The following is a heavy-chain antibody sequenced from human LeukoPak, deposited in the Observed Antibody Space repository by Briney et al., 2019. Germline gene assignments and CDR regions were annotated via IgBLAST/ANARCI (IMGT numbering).Heavy chain of an antibody. J-gene: IGHJ4*02. CDR3: AKDHYWSIDY. Sequence: GGSLRLSCAASGFDFSSNWMHWVRHAPGQGLVWVSRTKGDGISTNYADSVKGRFTISRDIAKNTLYLQMNSLRAEDTDVYYCAKDHYWSIDYWGRGTLVTVSS. D-gene: IGHD3-3*01. CDR2: TKGDGIST. V-gene: IGHV3-74*01. CDR1: GFDFSSNW.